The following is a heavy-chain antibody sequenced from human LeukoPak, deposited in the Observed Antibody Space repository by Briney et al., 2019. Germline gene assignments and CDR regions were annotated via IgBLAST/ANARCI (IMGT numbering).Heavy chain of an antibody. CDR1: GYTFTSYG. D-gene: IGHD5-18*01. J-gene: IGHJ6*02. V-gene: IGHV1-18*01. Sequence: ASVKVSCKASGYTFTSYGISWVRQAPGQGLEWMGWISAYNGNTNYAQKLQGRVTMTTDTSTSTAYMELRSLRSDDTAVYYCARMGDVDTAMVRDYYYYGMDVWGQGTTVTVSS. CDR2: ISAYNGNT. CDR3: ARMGDVDTAMVRDYYYYGMDV.